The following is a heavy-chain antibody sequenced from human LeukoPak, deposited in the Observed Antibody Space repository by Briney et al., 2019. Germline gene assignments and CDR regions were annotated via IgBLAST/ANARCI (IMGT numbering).Heavy chain of an antibody. J-gene: IGHJ6*03. CDR2: INHSGST. D-gene: IGHD5-24*01. Sequence: SETLSLTCAVYGGSFSGYYRRWIRQPPGKGLEWIGEINHSGSTNYNPSLKSRVTISVDTSKNQFSLKLSSVTAADTAVYYCARLKRKLNYYYYMDVWGKGTTVTVSS. V-gene: IGHV4-34*01. CDR1: GGSFSGYY. CDR3: ARLKRKLNYYYYMDV.